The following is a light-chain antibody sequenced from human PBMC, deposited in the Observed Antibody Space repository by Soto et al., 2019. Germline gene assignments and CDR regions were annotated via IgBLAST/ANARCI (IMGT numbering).Light chain of an antibody. CDR2: EVS. CDR1: SSDVGGYRY. CDR3: SSYTKDAWV. V-gene: IGLV2-14*01. J-gene: IGLJ3*02. Sequence: QSVLTQPASLSGSPGQSITISCIGTSSDVGGYRYVSWYQHHPDTAPKVIIYEVSSRPSGVSSRFSGSKSGNTAFLTISGLQPEDEADYYCSSYTKDAWVFGGGTKLTVL.